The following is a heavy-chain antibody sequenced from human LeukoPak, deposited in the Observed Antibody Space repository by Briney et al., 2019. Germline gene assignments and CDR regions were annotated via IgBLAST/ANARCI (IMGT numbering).Heavy chain of an antibody. V-gene: IGHV4-39*07. CDR2: IYYSGST. Sequence: SETLSLTCTVSGGSISSSSYYWGWIRQPPGKGLEWIGSIYYSGSTYYNPSLKSRVTISIDTSKNQFSLRLSSVTAADTAVYYCARAGQWLVMGYSDYWGQGTLVTVSS. J-gene: IGHJ4*02. CDR3: ARAGQWLVMGYSDY. D-gene: IGHD6-19*01. CDR1: GGSISSSSYY.